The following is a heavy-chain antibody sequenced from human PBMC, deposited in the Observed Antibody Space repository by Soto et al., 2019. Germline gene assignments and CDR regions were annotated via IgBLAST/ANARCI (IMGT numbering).Heavy chain of an antibody. Sequence: ALIKGSCKASGYTFTSYYMHWVRQAPGQGLEWMGIINPSGCSPIYAQKSQGRVTMTRDTSTSTVYMELSSLRSEDTAVYYCAREPPYYYDSSGYYFESYHYNMDVWGQGTTVTVSS. CDR2: INPSGCSP. J-gene: IGHJ6*02. CDR3: AREPPYYYDSSGYYFESYHYNMDV. V-gene: IGHV1-46*01. D-gene: IGHD3-22*01. CDR1: GYTFTSYY.